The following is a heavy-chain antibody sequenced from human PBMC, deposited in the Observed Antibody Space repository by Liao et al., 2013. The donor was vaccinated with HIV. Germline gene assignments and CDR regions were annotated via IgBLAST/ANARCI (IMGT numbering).Heavy chain of an antibody. J-gene: IGHJ3*01. D-gene: IGHD3-22*01. CDR2: IGLIYGSETT. CDR1: GDSISSGSYY. V-gene: IGHV4-61*02. Sequence: QVQLQESGPGLVKPSQTLSLTCTVSGDSISSGSYYWSWIRQPAGKGLEWIGRIGLIYGSETTNYNASLKSRVTMSVDTSNDQLSLRLHSVTAADTAVYYCAREFHYDSSGEAFDVWGQGTMVTVSS. CDR3: AREFHYDSSGEAFDV.